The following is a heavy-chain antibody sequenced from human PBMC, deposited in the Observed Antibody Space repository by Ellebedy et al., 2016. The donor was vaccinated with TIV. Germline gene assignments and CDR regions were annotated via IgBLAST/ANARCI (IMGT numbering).Heavy chain of an antibody. D-gene: IGHD3-22*01. J-gene: IGHJ5*02. CDR3: ARGYYDSSGYLSWFDP. Sequence: AASVKVSCKASGGTFSSYAISWARQAPGQGLEWMGGIIPIFGTANYAQKFQGRVTITADESTSTAYMELSSLRSEDTAVYYCARGYYDSSGYLSWFDPWGQGTLVTVSS. V-gene: IGHV1-69*13. CDR2: IIPIFGTA. CDR1: GGTFSSYA.